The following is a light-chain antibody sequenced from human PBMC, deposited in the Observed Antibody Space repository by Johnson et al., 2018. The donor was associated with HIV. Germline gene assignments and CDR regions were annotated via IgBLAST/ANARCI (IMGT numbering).Light chain of an antibody. CDR3: GTWDSSLSAYV. Sequence: QSVLTQPPSVSAAPGQKVTISCSGNSSNMGNNYVSWYQQVPGTAPKLLIYDNNKRPSGIPDRFSGSKSGTSATLGITGLQTGDEADYYCGTWDSSLSAYVFGTGTKVTVL. CDR1: SSNMGNNY. CDR2: DNN. J-gene: IGLJ1*01. V-gene: IGLV1-51*01.